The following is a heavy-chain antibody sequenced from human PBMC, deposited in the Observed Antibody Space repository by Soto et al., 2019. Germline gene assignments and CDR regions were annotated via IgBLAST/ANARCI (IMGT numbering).Heavy chain of an antibody. D-gene: IGHD4-17*01. CDR2: LSPSGGET. CDR1: GFTFSTYA. Sequence: GGSLRLSCVASGFTFSTYAMSWVRQAPGKGLEWVSALSPSGGETYYADSVKGRFTISRDNSMNALYLQMNSLRVEDTAVYYCAHPRGYGVFDAYDIWGQGTMVTVSS. J-gene: IGHJ3*02. V-gene: IGHV3-23*01. CDR3: AHPRGYGVFDAYDI.